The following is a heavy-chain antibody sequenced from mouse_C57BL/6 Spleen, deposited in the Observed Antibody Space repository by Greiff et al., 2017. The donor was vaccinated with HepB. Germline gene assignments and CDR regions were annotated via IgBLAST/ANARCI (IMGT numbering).Heavy chain of an antibody. J-gene: IGHJ4*01. CDR3: ARYGKWGYAMDY. CDR1: GYAFTNYL. D-gene: IGHD1-1*02. CDR2: INPGSGGT. Sequence: QVQLQQSGAELVRPGTSVKVSCKASGYAFTNYLIEWVKQRPGQGLEWIGVINPGSGGTNYNEKFKGKATLTADKSSSTAYMQLSSLTSEDSAVYFCARYGKWGYAMDYWGQGTSVTVSS. V-gene: IGHV1-54*01.